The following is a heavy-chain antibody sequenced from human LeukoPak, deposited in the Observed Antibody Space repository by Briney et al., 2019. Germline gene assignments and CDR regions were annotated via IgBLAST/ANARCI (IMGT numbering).Heavy chain of an antibody. CDR1: GFTFSNFV. J-gene: IGHJ4*02. CDR2: ISPDGTNK. V-gene: IGHV3-30-3*01. Sequence: GGSLRLSCAASGFTFSNFVMHWVGQAPGKGLEWVASISPDGTNKYYADSVKGRFTVSRDNSKNTLYLQVNSLRADDTAVFYCGREGGNYVYDYWGQGTLVTVSS. D-gene: IGHD4-11*01. CDR3: GREGGNYVYDY.